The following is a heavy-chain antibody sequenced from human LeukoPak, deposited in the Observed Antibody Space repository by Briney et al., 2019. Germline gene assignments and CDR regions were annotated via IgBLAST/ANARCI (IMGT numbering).Heavy chain of an antibody. CDR2: INPNSGGT. D-gene: IGHD3-16*01. J-gene: IGHJ4*02. CDR1: GYTFTVYY. V-gene: IGHV1-2*02. Sequence: ASVKVSCKASGYTFTVYYMHCVRQAPGQGLEWMGWINPNSGGTNYAQKFQGRVTMTRDTSISTAYMELSRLRSDDTAVYYCARDLMTTPTWDFDYWGQGTLVTVAS. CDR3: ARDLMTTPTWDFDY.